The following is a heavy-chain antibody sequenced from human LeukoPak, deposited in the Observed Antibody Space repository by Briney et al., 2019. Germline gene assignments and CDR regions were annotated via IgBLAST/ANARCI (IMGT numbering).Heavy chain of an antibody. CDR3: ARVGMITFGGVIVPGAFDY. D-gene: IGHD3-16*02. Sequence: SETLSLTCTVSGYSISSGYYWGWIRQPPGKGLEWIGYIYHSGSTYYNPSLKSRVTISVDRSKNQFSLKLSSVTAADTAVYYCARVGMITFGGVIVPGAFDYWGQGTLVTVSS. V-gene: IGHV4-38-2*02. CDR1: GYSISSGYY. J-gene: IGHJ4*02. CDR2: IYHSGST.